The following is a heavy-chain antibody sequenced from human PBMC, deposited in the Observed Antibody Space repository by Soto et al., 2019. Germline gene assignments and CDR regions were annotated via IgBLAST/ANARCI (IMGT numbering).Heavy chain of an antibody. V-gene: IGHV3-53*01. J-gene: IGHJ3*02. CDR1: GFTVSSNY. Sequence: GFLRLSCAASGFTVSSNYISWVRQAPGKGPEWVSTITADGGTYYADSVKGRFAMSRDTSESTLYLQMNSLGAEDTAAYYCAPHVSCSGGSCQYDAFAIRGQGTMVTVSS. D-gene: IGHD2-15*01. CDR3: APHVSCSGGSCQYDAFAI. CDR2: ITADGGT.